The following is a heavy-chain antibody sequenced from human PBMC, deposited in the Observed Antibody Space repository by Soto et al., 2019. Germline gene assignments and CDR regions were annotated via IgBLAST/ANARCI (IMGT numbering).Heavy chain of an antibody. CDR3: ARRYGTTFDY. D-gene: IGHD1-7*01. CDR1: GGSFSGYY. Sequence: PSETLSLTCAVYGGSFSGYYWSWIRQPPGKGLEWIGEINHSGSTNYNPSLKSRVTISVDTSKNQFSLKLSSVTAADTAVYYCARRYGTTFDYWGRGTLVTVSS. V-gene: IGHV4-34*01. CDR2: INHSGST. J-gene: IGHJ4*02.